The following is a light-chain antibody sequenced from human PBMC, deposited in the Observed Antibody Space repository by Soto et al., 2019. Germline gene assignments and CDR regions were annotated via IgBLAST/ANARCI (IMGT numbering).Light chain of an antibody. J-gene: IGKJ1*01. CDR3: QLYNSYPWT. CDR2: KAS. CDR1: QSISSW. Sequence: DIQMTQSPSTLSASVGDRVTITCRASQSISSWLAWYQQKPGKAPKLLIYKASSLESGVTSRFSGSGSGTEFTLTISSLPPDDFATYYCQLYNSYPWTFGQGTKVEIK. V-gene: IGKV1-5*03.